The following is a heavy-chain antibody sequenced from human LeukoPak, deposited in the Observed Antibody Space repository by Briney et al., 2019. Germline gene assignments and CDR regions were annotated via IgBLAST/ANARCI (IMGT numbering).Heavy chain of an antibody. CDR2: ISEDGGST. V-gene: IGHV3-43*02. Sequence: PGGSLRLSCAASGFTFDDYAMHWVRQAPGKGLEWVSLISEDGGSTYYADSVKGRFTISRDNSKNSLYLQMNSLRTEDTALYYCAKDVYCSSASCPPRADPWGQGTLVTVSS. CDR1: GFTFDDYA. J-gene: IGHJ5*02. CDR3: AKDVYCSSASCPPRADP. D-gene: IGHD2-2*01.